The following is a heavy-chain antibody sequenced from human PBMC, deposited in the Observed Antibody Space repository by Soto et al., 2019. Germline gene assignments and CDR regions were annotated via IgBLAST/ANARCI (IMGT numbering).Heavy chain of an antibody. Sequence: ESGGGLVQPGGSLKLSCAASGFTFSGSAMHWVRQASGKGLEWVGRIRSKANSYATAYAASVKGRFTISRDDSKNTAYLQMNSLKTEDTAVYYCTTRPYEYSSYYWGQGTLVTVSS. CDR1: GFTFSGSA. J-gene: IGHJ4*02. V-gene: IGHV3-73*01. CDR2: IRSKANSYAT. D-gene: IGHD6-6*01. CDR3: TTRPYEYSSYY.